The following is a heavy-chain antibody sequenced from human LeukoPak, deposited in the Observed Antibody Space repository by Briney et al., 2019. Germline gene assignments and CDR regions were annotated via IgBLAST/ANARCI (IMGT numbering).Heavy chain of an antibody. CDR1: GFAFSTYG. V-gene: IGHV3-30*18. CDR2: ISYDGSSI. CDR3: AKDRSSHYTCDY. D-gene: IGHD2-2*02. Sequence: GRSLRLSCAASGFAFSTYGMHWVRQAPGKGLEWVAVISYDGSSIYYADSVKGRFAISRDNSKNTLYLQMNSLRAEDTAVYYCAKDRSSHYTCDYWGKGTLVTVSS. J-gene: IGHJ4*02.